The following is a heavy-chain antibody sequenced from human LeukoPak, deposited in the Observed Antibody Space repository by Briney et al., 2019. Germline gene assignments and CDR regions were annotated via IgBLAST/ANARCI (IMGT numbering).Heavy chain of an antibody. J-gene: IGHJ4*02. D-gene: IGHD3-10*01. CDR1: GGSISSSSYY. CDR2: IYYSGST. CDR3: ARQPPYGSGNER. V-gene: IGHV4-39*01. Sequence: KPSETLSLTCTVSGGSISSSSYYWGWIRQPPGKGLEWIGSIYYSGSTYYNPSLKSRVTISVGTSKNQFSLKLSSVTAADTAVYYCARQPPYGSGNERWGQGTLVTVSS.